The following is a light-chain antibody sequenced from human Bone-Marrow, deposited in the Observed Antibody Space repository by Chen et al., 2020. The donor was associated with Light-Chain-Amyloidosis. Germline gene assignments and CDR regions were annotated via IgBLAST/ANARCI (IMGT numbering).Light chain of an antibody. J-gene: IGLJ2*01. CDR3: ATWDGSLSAVI. Sequence: QSVLTQPPSVSAAPGQQVTISCSGSSSNIGNNYVSWYQQFPGTAPKLLIYDNNKRPSGIPDRFSGSKSGTSATLGITGLQTGDEADYFCATWDGSLSAVIFGGGSKLTVL. CDR2: DNN. V-gene: IGLV1-51*01. CDR1: SSNIGNNY.